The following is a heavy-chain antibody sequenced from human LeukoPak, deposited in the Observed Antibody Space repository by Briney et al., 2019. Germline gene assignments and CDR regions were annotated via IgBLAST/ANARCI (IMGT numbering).Heavy chain of an antibody. CDR2: INPNSGGT. V-gene: IGHV1-2*02. J-gene: IGHJ3*02. Sequence: ASVKVSCKASGYTFTGYYIHWVRQAPGQGLELRGWINPNSGGTNYAQKFQGRVTMTRDTSISTAYMELSRLISDDTAVYYCARDLPIVVVPGANDAFDIWGQGTMVTVSS. CDR1: GYTFTGYY. CDR3: ARDLPIVVVPGANDAFDI. D-gene: IGHD2-2*01.